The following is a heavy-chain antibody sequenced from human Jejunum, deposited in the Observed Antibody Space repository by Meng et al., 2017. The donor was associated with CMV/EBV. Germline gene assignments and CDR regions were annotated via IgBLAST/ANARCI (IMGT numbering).Heavy chain of an antibody. CDR2: IKSETNGGTT. CDR3: TTGEGGAGFDFDY. D-gene: IGHD4/OR15-4a*01. J-gene: IGHJ4*02. Sequence: FSFPNAWMSCVRLAPGKVLKWFGRIKSETNGGTTDHAAPVTGSFIISSDDSENTLYLQMNSLNTDDTGVYYCTTGEGGAGFDFDYWGQGTLVTVSS. CDR1: FSFPNAW. V-gene: IGHV3-15*01.